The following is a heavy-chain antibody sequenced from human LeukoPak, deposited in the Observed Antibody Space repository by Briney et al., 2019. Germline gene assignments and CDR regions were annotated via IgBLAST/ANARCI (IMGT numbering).Heavy chain of an antibody. Sequence: SETLSLTCTVSGGSISSYYWSWIREPPGKGLEWIGYIYYSGSTNYNPSLKSRVTISVDTSKNQFSLKLSSVTAADTAVYYCARQAALRYFDWSDPCYFDYWGQGTLVTVSS. CDR3: ARQAALRYFDWSDPCYFDY. J-gene: IGHJ4*02. V-gene: IGHV4-59*08. CDR1: GGSISSYY. D-gene: IGHD3-9*01. CDR2: IYYSGST.